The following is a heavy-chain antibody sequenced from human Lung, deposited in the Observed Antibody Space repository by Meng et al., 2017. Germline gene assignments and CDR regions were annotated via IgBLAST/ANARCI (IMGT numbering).Heavy chain of an antibody. CDR3: ASHVTMAGQRGFDY. J-gene: IGHJ4*02. CDR1: LGSITSSNW. D-gene: IGHD6-19*01. Sequence: QVQLQESGPGLVKPTGTLSLTCSVSLGSITSSNWWSWVRQPPGKGLEWIGEISQSGRTNYDPSLRGRVTISVESNTQFSLKLSSVTAADTAVYYCASHVTMAGQRGFDYWGQGTLVTV. V-gene: IGHV4-4*02. CDR2: ISQSGRT.